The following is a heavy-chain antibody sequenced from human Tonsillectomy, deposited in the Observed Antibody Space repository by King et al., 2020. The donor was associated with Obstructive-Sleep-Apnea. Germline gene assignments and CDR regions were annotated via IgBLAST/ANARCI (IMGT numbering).Heavy chain of an antibody. CDR2: ISYDGSNK. CDR1: GFTFSSYG. D-gene: IGHD2-8*02. CDR3: ANQNWCAGTDYRYYGMDV. J-gene: IGHJ6*02. Sequence: VQLVESGGGVVQPGRSLRLSCAASGFTFSSYGMHWVRQAPGKGLEWVAVISYDGSNKYYADSVKGRFTISRDNSKNTLYLQMNSLRAEDTAVYYCANQNWCAGTDYRYYGMDVWGQGTTVTVSS. V-gene: IGHV3-30*18.